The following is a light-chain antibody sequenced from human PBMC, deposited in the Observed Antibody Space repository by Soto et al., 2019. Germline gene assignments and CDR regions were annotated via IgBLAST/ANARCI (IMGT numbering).Light chain of an antibody. CDR1: QSVSSY. Sequence: KELKHSPATLSLSPFERDNLSCRASQSVSSYLAWYQQKPGQAPRLLIFGASTRASGIPARFSASGSGTEFSLTISSLQSEDFAVYYCQQYSNWPLTFGGGTRLEI. CDR3: QQYSNWPLT. J-gene: IGKJ5*01. CDR2: GAS. V-gene: IGKV3-15*01.